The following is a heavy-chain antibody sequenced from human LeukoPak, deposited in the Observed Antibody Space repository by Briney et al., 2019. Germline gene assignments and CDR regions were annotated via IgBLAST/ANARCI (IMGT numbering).Heavy chain of an antibody. V-gene: IGHV3-23*01. CDR1: GFTFSSYA. CDR3: AKDHIRPYYYDSSGSDFDC. Sequence: GGSLRLSCAASGFTFSSYAMSWVRQAPGKGLEWVSAISGSGGSTYYAVSVKGRFTISRDNSKNTLYLQMNSLRAEGTAVYYCAKDHIRPYYYDSSGSDFDCWGQGTLVTVSS. D-gene: IGHD3-22*01. CDR2: ISGSGGST. J-gene: IGHJ4*02.